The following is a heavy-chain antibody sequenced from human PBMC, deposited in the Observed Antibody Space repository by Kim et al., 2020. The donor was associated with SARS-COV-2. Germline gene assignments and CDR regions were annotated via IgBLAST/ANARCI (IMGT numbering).Heavy chain of an antibody. V-gene: IGHV4-59*09. D-gene: IGHD5-18*01. J-gene: IGHJ4*02. Sequence: GSTNSNPTLNRRVTISVGTSKNQFSLKLSSVTAADTAVYYCARGRYSYGYWGQGTLVTVSS. CDR2: GST. CDR3: ARGRYSYGY.